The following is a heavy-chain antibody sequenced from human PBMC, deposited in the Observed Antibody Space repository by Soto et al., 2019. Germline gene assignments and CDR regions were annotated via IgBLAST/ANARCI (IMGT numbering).Heavy chain of an antibody. Sequence: GASVKVSCKASGYTFTSYGIHGVRQAPGQRLEWMGWINAANGDTKYSPKFQGRVTITRDTSASTAYMELSSLRSEDTAVYYCVRRHVSATGIDWFDPCGQGTLVTVSS. J-gene: IGHJ5*02. V-gene: IGHV1-3*01. D-gene: IGHD6-13*01. CDR1: GYTFTSYG. CDR2: INAANGDT. CDR3: VRRHVSATGIDWFDP.